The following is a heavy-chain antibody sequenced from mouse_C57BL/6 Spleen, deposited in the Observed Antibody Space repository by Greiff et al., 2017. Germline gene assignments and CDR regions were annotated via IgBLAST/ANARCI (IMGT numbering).Heavy chain of an antibody. CDR2: IDPEDGDT. CDR3: TTYYYGCRGYFDV. V-gene: IGHV14-1*01. D-gene: IGHD1-1*01. CDR1: GFNIKDYY. Sequence: EVQLQQSGAELVRPGASVKLSCTASGFNIKDYYMHWVKQRPEQGLDWIGRIDPEDGDTEYDPKFQGKATMTADTSSTTAYLQLSSLTSEDTAVYYCTTYYYGCRGYFDVWGTGTTVTVSS. J-gene: IGHJ1*03.